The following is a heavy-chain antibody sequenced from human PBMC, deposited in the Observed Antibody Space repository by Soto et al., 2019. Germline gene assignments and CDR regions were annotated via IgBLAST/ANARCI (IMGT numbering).Heavy chain of an antibody. V-gene: IGHV1-18*01. CDR1: GYAFNKHG. CDR3: GRDRDCSRFRCRDSFDI. CDR2: ISTDSDRA. Sequence: QIQLVQSGAEVKKAGASVKVSCKASGYAFNKHGISWVRQAPGQGLEWMGWISTDSDRADYAQKFQGRLTMTTDTSTTTAYMHLRSMRSDATAIYFGGRDRDCSRFRCRDSFDIWGQGTLVSVSS. D-gene: IGHD2-2*01. J-gene: IGHJ4*03.